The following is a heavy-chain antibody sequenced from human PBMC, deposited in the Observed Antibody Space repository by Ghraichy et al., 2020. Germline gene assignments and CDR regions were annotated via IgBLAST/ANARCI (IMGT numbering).Heavy chain of an antibody. J-gene: IGHJ6*02. CDR1: GFNFNEYY. CDR2: ISTTGYAT. V-gene: IGHV3-11*01. CDR3: ARSHIYDSGGFWVSYGMDV. D-gene: IGHD3-22*01. Sequence: GGSLRLSCKASGFNFNEYYLSWIRQAPGKGLEWVSYISTTGYATYYGYSVKGRFIVSGDNGENSQYLHMHSLRVEDTAVDYCARSHIYDSGGFWVSYGMDVWGQGTTVIVSS.